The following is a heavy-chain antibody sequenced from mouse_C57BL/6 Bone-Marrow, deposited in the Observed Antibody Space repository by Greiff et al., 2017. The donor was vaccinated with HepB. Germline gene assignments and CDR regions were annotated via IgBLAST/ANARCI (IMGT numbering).Heavy chain of an antibody. J-gene: IGHJ1*03. CDR3: ARAYGSSDGYFDV. Sequence: VQLKESGPGMVKPSQSLSLTCTVTGYSITSGYDWHWIRHFPGNKLEWMGYISYSGSTNYNPSLKSRISITHDTSKNHFFLKLNSVTTEDTATYYCARAYGSSDGYFDVWGTGTTVTVSS. CDR2: ISYSGST. D-gene: IGHD1-1*01. V-gene: IGHV3-1*01. CDR1: GYSITSGYD.